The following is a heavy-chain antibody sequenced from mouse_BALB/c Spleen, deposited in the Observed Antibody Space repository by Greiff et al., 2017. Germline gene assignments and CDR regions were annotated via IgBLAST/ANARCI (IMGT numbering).Heavy chain of an antibody. CDR2: INPYNGDT. J-gene: IGHJ1*01. V-gene: IGHV1-20*02. D-gene: IGHD1-1*01. Sequence: VQLQQSGAELVKPGASVKLSCKASGYTFTSYYMYWVMQSHGKSLEWIGRINPYNGDTFYNQKFKGKATLTVDKSSSTAHMELRSLASEDSAVYYCARSVITTVVAPSYWYFDVWGAGTTVTVSS. CDR3: ARSVITTVVAPSYWYFDV. CDR1: GYTFTSYY.